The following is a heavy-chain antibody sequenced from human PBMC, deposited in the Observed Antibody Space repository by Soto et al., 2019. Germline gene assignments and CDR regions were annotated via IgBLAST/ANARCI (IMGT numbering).Heavy chain of an antibody. V-gene: IGHV4-30-4*01. Sequence: PSETLSLTCTVSGGSISSGDYYWSWIRQPPGKGLEWIGYIYYSGSTYYNPSLKSRVTISVDTSKNQFSLKLSSVTAADTAVYYCARSTYYYGSGSYYNVYVYPSYYFDYWGQGTLVTVSS. D-gene: IGHD3-10*01. CDR2: IYYSGST. J-gene: IGHJ4*02. CDR3: ARSTYYYGSGSYYNVYVYPSYYFDY. CDR1: GGSISSGDYY.